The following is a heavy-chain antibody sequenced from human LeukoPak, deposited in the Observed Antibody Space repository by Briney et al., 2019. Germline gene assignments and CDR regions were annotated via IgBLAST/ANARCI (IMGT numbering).Heavy chain of an antibody. Sequence: SETLSLTCTVSGGSISSYYWNWIRQPPGKGLEWIGYIYYSGSTNYNPSLKSRVTISVDTSKNQFSLNLGSVTAADTAVYYCARVGCSSTSCPRKDAFDIWGQGTMVTVSS. CDR3: ARVGCSSTSCPRKDAFDI. V-gene: IGHV4-59*01. J-gene: IGHJ3*02. D-gene: IGHD2-2*01. CDR2: IYYSGST. CDR1: GGSISSYY.